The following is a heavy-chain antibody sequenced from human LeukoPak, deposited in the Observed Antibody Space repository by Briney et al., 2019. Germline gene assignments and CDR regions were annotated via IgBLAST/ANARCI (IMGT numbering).Heavy chain of an antibody. Sequence: SETLSLTCTVSGGSISSSNYYWGWIRQPPGKGLEWIGSMYYSGNTDYSPSLKSRVTISVDTSKNQFSLKVNSVTAADTAVYYCARTLGWASSRYPFDGWGQGTLVTVSS. J-gene: IGHJ4*02. D-gene: IGHD3-16*02. CDR2: MYYSGNT. CDR1: GGSISSSNYY. V-gene: IGHV4-39*01. CDR3: ARTLGWASSRYPFDG.